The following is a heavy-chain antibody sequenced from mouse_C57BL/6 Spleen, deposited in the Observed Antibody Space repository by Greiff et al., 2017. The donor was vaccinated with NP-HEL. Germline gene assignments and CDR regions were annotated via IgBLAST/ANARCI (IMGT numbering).Heavy chain of an antibody. J-gene: IGHJ4*01. Sequence: QVQLQQSGAELVRPGASVKLSCKASGYTFTDYYINWVKQRPGQGLEWIARIYPGSGNTYYNEKFKGKATLTAEKSSSTAYMQLSSLTSEDSAVYFCAGTHDGYFYAMDYWGQGTSVTVSS. CDR3: AGTHDGYFYAMDY. V-gene: IGHV1-76*01. D-gene: IGHD2-3*01. CDR1: GYTFTDYY. CDR2: IYPGSGNT.